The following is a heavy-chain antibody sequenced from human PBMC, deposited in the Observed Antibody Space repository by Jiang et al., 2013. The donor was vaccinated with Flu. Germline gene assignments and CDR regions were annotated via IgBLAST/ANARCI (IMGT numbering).Heavy chain of an antibody. V-gene: IGHV2-5*02. CDR2: IYWDDDE. CDR3: AFAKYYDILSGYNNWFDP. J-gene: IGHJ5*02. CDR1: GFSFTTAGVG. D-gene: IGHD3-9*01. Sequence: KPTQTLTLTCTFSGFSFTTAGVGVGWIRLPPGKAPEWLALIYWDDDERYSPSLRTRLTITKDTSKNQVVLTMTNMDLVDTATYFCAFAKYYDILSGYNNWFDPWGPEPWSPSPQ.